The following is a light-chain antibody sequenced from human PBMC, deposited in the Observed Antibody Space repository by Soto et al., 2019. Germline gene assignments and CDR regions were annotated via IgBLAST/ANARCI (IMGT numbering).Light chain of an antibody. CDR2: DAS. Sequence: EIVLTQSPATLSLSPGESATISCRASQNINTYLAWYQQKPGQPPRLLMFDASNRASGTPARFSGTGSGTDFTLTISSLEPEDFGVYYCQQRTDWPPLTFGGGTNVQIK. V-gene: IGKV3-11*01. CDR1: QNINTY. CDR3: QQRTDWPPLT. J-gene: IGKJ4*01.